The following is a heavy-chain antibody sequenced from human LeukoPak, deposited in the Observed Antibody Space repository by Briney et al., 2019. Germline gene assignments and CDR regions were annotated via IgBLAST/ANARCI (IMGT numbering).Heavy chain of an antibody. CDR2: IRSKANSYAT. Sequence: GGSLRLXCAASGFTFSGSAMHWVRQASGKGLEWVGRIRSKANSYATAYAASVKGRFTISRDDSKNTAYLQMNSLKTEDTAVYYCTRSVATSRNYYYYYMDVWGKGTTVTVSS. J-gene: IGHJ6*03. CDR3: TRSVATSRNYYYYYMDV. CDR1: GFTFSGSA. D-gene: IGHD5-12*01. V-gene: IGHV3-73*01.